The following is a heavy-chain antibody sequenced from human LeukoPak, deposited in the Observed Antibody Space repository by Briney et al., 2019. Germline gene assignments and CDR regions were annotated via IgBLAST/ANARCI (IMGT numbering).Heavy chain of an antibody. CDR3: ASMQPITRSAFDI. CDR1: GGSISSYY. J-gene: IGHJ3*02. CDR2: IYYSGST. Sequence: SETLSLTCTVSGGSISSYYWSWIRQPPGKGLEWIGYIYYSGSTNYNPSLKSRVTISVDTSKNQFSLKLSSVTAADTAVYYCASMQPITRSAFDIWGQGTMVTVSS. D-gene: IGHD1-14*01. V-gene: IGHV4-59*08.